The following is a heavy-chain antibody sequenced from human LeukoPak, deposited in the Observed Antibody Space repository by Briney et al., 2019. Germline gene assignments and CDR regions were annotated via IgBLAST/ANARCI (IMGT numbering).Heavy chain of an antibody. CDR1: GFTFSSYA. J-gene: IGHJ6*02. Sequence: PGGSLRLSCAASGFTFSSYAMRWVRQAPGKGLEWVSAIGSGSDGATIYADSVKGRFTISRDDSKSILYLQMDSLRGEDTALYYCAKNYGSGRGVPYGMDVWGQGTTVTVSS. V-gene: IGHV3-23*01. D-gene: IGHD3-10*01. CDR3: AKNYGSGRGVPYGMDV. CDR2: IGSGSDGAT.